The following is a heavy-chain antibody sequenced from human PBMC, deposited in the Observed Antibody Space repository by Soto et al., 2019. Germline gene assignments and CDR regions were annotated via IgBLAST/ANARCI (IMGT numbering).Heavy chain of an antibody. CDR3: ARDDVLCDGGRCYGVPLDV. CDR1: GFTFSDYY. D-gene: IGHD2-15*01. Sequence: GSLRLSCAASGFTFSDYYMSWIRQAPGKGLEWVSYISSSGITIYYADSVKGRFTISRDTAKNSLHLQINSLRAEDTAVYYCARDDVLCDGGRCYGVPLDVWGKGTTVTVSS. J-gene: IGHJ6*04. CDR2: ISSSGITI. V-gene: IGHV3-11*01.